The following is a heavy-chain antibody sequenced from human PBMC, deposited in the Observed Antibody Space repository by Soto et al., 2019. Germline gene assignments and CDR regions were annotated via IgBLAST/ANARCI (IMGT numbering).Heavy chain of an antibody. CDR2: IYYSGST. V-gene: IGHV4-30-4*01. CDR3: ARGDTAMGTGSNY. CDR1: GGSISSGDYY. D-gene: IGHD5-18*01. J-gene: IGHJ4*02. Sequence: PSETLSLTCTVSGGSISSGDYYWSWIRQPPGKGLEWIGYIYYSGSTYYNPSLTSRVTISVDTSKNQFSLKLSSVTAVDPAVYLGARGDTAMGTGSNYWGQGTLVTVCS.